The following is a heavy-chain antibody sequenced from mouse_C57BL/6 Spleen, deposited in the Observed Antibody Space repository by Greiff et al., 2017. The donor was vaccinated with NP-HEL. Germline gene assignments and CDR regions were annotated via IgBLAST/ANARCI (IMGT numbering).Heavy chain of an antibody. CDR3: ARWDSLYAMYY. CDR1: GYAFSSSW. V-gene: IGHV1-82*01. CDR2: IYPGDGDT. Sequence: VQLQQSGPELVKPGASVKISCKASGYAFSSSWMNWVKQRPGKGLEWIGRIYPGDGDTNSNGKFKGKATLTADKSSSTAYMQLSSLTSEDSAVYFCARWDSLYAMYYWGQGTSVTVSS. D-gene: IGHD3-3*01. J-gene: IGHJ4*01.